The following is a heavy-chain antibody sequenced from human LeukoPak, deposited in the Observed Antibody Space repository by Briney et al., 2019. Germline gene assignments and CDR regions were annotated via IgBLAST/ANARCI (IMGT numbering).Heavy chain of an antibody. J-gene: IGHJ4*02. CDR1: GGSFSGYY. CDR2: INHSGST. V-gene: IGHV4-34*01. CDR3: ARGDKWGLPIYYFDY. Sequence: PSETLSLTCAVYGGSFSGYYWSWIRQPPGKGLEWIGEINHSGSTNYNPSLKSRVTISVDTSKNQFSLKLSSVTAADTAVYYCARGDKWGLPIYYFDYWGQGTLVTVSS. D-gene: IGHD1-26*01.